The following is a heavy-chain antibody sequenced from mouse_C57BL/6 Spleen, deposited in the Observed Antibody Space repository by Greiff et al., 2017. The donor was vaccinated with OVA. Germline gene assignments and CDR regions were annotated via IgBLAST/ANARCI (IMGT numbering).Heavy chain of an antibody. CDR2: ISSGGDYI. V-gene: IGHV5-9-1*02. J-gene: IGHJ4*01. D-gene: IGHD1-1*01. CDR3: TRDGSNEDAMDN. Sequence: EVQRVESGEGLVKPGGSLKLSCAASGFTFSSYAMSWVRQTPEKRLEWVAYISSGGDYIYYADTVKGRFTISRDNARNTLYLQMSSLKSEDTAMYYCTRDGSNEDAMDNWGQGTSVTVSS. CDR1: GFTFSSYA.